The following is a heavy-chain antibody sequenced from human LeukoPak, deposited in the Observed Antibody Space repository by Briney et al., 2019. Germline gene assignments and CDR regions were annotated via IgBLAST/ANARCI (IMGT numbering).Heavy chain of an antibody. CDR2: IKQDGSEK. D-gene: IGHD3-22*01. CDR1: GLTFSSYW. CDR3: ARGEYYYDGGY. V-gene: IGHV3-7*05. J-gene: IGHJ4*02. Sequence: GGSLRLSCAASGLTFSSYWMSWVRQAPGKGPEWVANIKQDGSEKYYVDSVKGRFTISRDNAKNSLYLQMNSLRAEDTAVYYCARGEYYYDGGYWGRGTLVTVSS.